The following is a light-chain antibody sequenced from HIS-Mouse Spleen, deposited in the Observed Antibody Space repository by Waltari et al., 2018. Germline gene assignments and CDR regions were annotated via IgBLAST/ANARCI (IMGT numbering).Light chain of an antibody. CDR1: SSNIGHNY. CDR3: GTWDSSLSAGV. J-gene: IGLJ3*02. CDR2: DTN. Sequence: QSVLTQPPSVSAAPGQKVTIPCSGSSSNIGHNYVAWSQQLPGTAPKLLIYDTNKRPSGIPDRFSGSKSGTSATLGITGLQTGDEADYYCGTWDSSLSAGVFGGGTKLTVL. V-gene: IGLV1-51*01.